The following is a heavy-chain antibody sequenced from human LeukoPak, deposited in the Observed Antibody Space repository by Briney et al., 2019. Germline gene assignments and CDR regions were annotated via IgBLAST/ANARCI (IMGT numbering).Heavy chain of an antibody. Sequence: GGSLRLSCAASGFTVSSNYMSWVRQAPGKGLEWVSVIYSGGSTYYADSVKGRFTISRDNSKNSLYLQMNSLRAEDTAVYYCARDSLNWNDFPNWFDPWGQGTLVTVSS. V-gene: IGHV3-53*01. CDR2: IYSGGST. D-gene: IGHD1-1*01. J-gene: IGHJ5*02. CDR1: GFTVSSNY. CDR3: ARDSLNWNDFPNWFDP.